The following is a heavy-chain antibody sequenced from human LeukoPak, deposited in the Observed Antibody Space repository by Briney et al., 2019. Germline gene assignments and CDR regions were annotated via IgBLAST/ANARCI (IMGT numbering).Heavy chain of an antibody. Sequence: GESLKISCKGSGXSFTSYWIGWVRQMPGKGLEWMGIIYPGDSDTRYSPSFQGQVTISADKSISTAYLQWSSLKASDTAMYYCATSNYGDNDAFDIWGQGTMVTVSS. V-gene: IGHV5-51*01. CDR3: ATSNYGDNDAFDI. D-gene: IGHD4-17*01. J-gene: IGHJ3*02. CDR1: GXSFTSYW. CDR2: IYPGDSDT.